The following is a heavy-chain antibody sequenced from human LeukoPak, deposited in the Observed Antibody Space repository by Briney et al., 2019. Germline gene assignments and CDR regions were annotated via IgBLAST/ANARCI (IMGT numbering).Heavy chain of an antibody. CDR2: IAQDGNMK. J-gene: IGHJ4*02. Sequence: PGGSLRLSCAASGFAFSNSWMGWVRQAPGRGLEWVANIAQDGNMKYYADSVRGRFTISRDNAKNSLYLQMNSLRAEDTAVYFFARRGSWCIDSWGQGALVTVSA. V-gene: IGHV3-7*05. D-gene: IGHD4/OR15-4a*01. CDR1: GFAFSNSW. CDR3: ARRGSWCIDS.